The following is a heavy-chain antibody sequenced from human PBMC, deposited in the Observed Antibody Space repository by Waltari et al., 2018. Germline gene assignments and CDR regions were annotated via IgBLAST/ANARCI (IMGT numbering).Heavy chain of an antibody. Sequence: QVQLVQSGAEVKKPGSSVKVSCKASGGSFSSYAISLVRQAPGQGLEWMGGIIPIFCTANYAQKFQGRVTITADKSTSTAYMELRSLRSEDTAVYYCARGDFWSGNWYFDLWGRGTLVTVSS. CDR3: ARGDFWSGNWYFDL. CDR2: IIPIFCTA. D-gene: IGHD3-3*01. CDR1: GGSFSSYA. V-gene: IGHV1-69*14. J-gene: IGHJ2*01.